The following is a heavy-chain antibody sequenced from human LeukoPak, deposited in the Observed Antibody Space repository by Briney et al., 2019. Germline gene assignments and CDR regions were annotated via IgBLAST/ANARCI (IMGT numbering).Heavy chain of an antibody. J-gene: IGHJ4*02. CDR1: GGSSSSYY. CDR3: VRHPWRMGSRDYNFDY. V-gene: IGHV4-59*08. CDR2: IYYSGST. D-gene: IGHD3-16*01. Sequence: SETLSLTCTVSGGSSSSYYWSWIRQPPGKGLEWIGHIYYSGSTNYNPSLKSRVTISVDTSKNQFPLKMTSVTAADTAVYYCVRHPWRMGSRDYNFDYWGQGTLVTVSS.